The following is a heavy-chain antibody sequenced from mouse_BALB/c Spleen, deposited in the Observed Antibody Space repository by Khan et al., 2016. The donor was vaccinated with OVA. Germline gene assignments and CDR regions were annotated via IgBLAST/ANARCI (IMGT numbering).Heavy chain of an antibody. D-gene: IGHD2-3*01. Sequence: EVKLEESGGGLVQPGGSMKLSCVASGFTFSNFWMNWVRQSPEKGLEWVAEIRLKSNNYATHYAESVKGRFTISRDDSKSSVYLQMNNVRAEDTGIYYCRRPGGYYAWFAYWGQGTLVTVSA. J-gene: IGHJ3*01. CDR3: RRPGGYYAWFAY. V-gene: IGHV6-6*02. CDR2: IRLKSNNYAT. CDR1: GFTFSNFW.